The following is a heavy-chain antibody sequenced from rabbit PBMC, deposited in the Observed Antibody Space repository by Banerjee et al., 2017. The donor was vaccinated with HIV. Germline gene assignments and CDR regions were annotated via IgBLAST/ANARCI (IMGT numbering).Heavy chain of an antibody. CDR3: ARNDDYGDYAFTL. D-gene: IGHD2-1*01. CDR1: GFAIRSTYW. V-gene: IGHV1S47*01. CDR2: IYNGDGST. J-gene: IGHJ4*01. Sequence: QGRLKETGGGLVQPGGSLTLSCKASGFAIRSTYWMCWVCQAPGKGPERIACIYNGDGSTYYASWVNGRFTISISTSLNTVTLQMTSLTAADTATYFCARNDDYGDYAFTLWGPGTLVTVS.